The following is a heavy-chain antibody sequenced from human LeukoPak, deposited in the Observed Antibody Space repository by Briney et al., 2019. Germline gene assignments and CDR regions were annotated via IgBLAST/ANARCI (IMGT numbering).Heavy chain of an antibody. Sequence: GESLKISCKGSGYSFTSHWIGWVRQMPGKGLEWMGIIYPGDSDTRYSPSFQGQATISADKSISTAYLQWSSLKDSDTAMYYCARLSHPYCSGGSCLPDDYWGQGTLVSVSS. CDR1: GYSFTSHW. J-gene: IGHJ4*02. CDR3: ARLSHPYCSGGSCLPDDY. CDR2: IYPGDSDT. V-gene: IGHV5-51*01. D-gene: IGHD2-15*01.